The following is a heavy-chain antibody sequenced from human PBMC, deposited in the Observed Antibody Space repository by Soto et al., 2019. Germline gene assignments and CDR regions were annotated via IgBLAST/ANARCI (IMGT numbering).Heavy chain of an antibody. J-gene: IGHJ6*02. Sequence: QVQLVQSGAEVKKPGSSVKVSCKASGGTFSSYAISWVRQAPGQGLEWMGGIIPIFGTANYAQKFQGRVTITADESTSTAYMELSSLRSEDTAVYYCARDIVATTIGDSAYYYYYGMDVWGQGTTVTVSS. CDR2: IIPIFGTA. CDR3: ARDIVATTIGDSAYYYYYGMDV. D-gene: IGHD5-12*01. CDR1: GGTFSSYA. V-gene: IGHV1-69*12.